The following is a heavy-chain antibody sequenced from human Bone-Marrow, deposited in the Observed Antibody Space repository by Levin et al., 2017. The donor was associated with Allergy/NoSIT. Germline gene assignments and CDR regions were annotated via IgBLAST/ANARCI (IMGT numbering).Heavy chain of an antibody. J-gene: IGHJ6*02. CDR3: ARGIHPPPYYYYGMDV. Sequence: ASVKVSCKASGYTFTGYYMHWVRQAPGQGLEWMGWINPNSGGTNYAQKFQGRVTMTRDTSISTAYMELSRLRSDDTAVYYCARGIHPPPYYYYGMDVWGQGTTVTVSS. V-gene: IGHV1-2*02. CDR1: GYTFTGYY. CDR2: INPNSGGT.